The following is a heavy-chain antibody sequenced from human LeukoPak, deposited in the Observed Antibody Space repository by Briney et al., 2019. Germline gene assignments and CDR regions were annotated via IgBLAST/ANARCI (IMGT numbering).Heavy chain of an antibody. CDR3: ARRGYYYYMDI. J-gene: IGHJ6*03. CDR1: GGSMSLSNYY. D-gene: IGHD5-12*01. V-gene: IGHV4-39*01. Sequence: ETLSLTCIVSGGSMSLSNYYWGWVRQPPGKGLEWIGAMYYSGTNYYNPSLKSRVTVSVDKSKNQWYLKMSSVTAADTAVYYCARRGYYYYMDIWGKGTTVTVSS. CDR2: MYYSGTN.